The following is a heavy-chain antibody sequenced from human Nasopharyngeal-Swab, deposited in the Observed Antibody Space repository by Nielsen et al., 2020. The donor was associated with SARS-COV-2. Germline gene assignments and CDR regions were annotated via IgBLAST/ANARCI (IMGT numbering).Heavy chain of an antibody. J-gene: IGHJ4*02. CDR2: ISGSGGST. CDR3: AKANQNNDY. V-gene: IGHV3-23*01. Sequence: WIRPPPGKGLEWVSAISGSGGSTYYADSVKGRFTISRDNSKNTLYLQMNSLRAEDTAVYYCAKANQNNDYWGQGTLVTVSS. D-gene: IGHD1-14*01.